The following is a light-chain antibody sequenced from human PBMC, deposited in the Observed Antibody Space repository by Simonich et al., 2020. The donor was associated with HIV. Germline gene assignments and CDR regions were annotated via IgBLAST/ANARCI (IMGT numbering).Light chain of an antibody. Sequence: EIVMTQSPATLSVSPGERATLSCRASQSVSSNLAWYQQKPGQAPRLLIYGASTRATGIPARFSGSVSGTDFTLTISSLEPEDFAVYYCQQRSSWPLTFGGGTKVEIK. CDR3: QQRSSWPLT. V-gene: IGKV3-15*01. J-gene: IGKJ4*01. CDR2: GAS. CDR1: QSVSSN.